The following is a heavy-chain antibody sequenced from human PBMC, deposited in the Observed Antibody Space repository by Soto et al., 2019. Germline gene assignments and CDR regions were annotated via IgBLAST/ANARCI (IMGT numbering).Heavy chain of an antibody. CDR3: ARVRVRDGYNCPYRSLFPVDY. CDR2: ISYDGSNK. J-gene: IGHJ4*02. V-gene: IGHV3-30-3*01. D-gene: IGHD5-12*01. Sequence: QVQLAESGGGVVQPGRSLRLSCAACGFTFSSYAMHWDRQAPGKGLEWVAVISYDGSNKYYADSVKGRFTISRDNSKNTLYLQMNSLRAEDTAVYYCARVRVRDGYNCPYRSLFPVDYWGQGTLVTVSS. CDR1: GFTFSSYA.